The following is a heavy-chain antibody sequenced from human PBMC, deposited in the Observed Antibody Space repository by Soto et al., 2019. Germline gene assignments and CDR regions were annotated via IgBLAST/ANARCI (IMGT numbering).Heavy chain of an antibody. CDR2: INPSGGST. CDR1: GYTFTSYY. CDR3: ATVGYSYGYPHYYYYYGMDV. V-gene: IGHV1-46*01. J-gene: IGHJ6*02. D-gene: IGHD5-18*01. Sequence: ASVKVSCKASGYTFTSYYMHWVRQAPGQGLEWMGIINPSGGSTSYAQKFQGRVTMTRDTSTSTVYMELSSLRSEDTAVYYCATVGYSYGYPHYYYYYGMDVWGQGTTVTVSS.